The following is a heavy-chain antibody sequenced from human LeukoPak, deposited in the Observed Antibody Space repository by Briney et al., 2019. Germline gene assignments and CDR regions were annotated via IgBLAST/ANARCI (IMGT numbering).Heavy chain of an antibody. V-gene: IGHV3-23*01. D-gene: IGHD2-21*02. J-gene: IGHJ4*02. CDR3: AKGSLYCGRDCYYDC. Sequence: PGGSLRLSCAASGFTFSSYAMNWVRQAPGKGLEWVSAISGSGGSTYYADSARGRFTISRDNSKNTLYLQTNSLRAEDTAVYYCAKGSLYCGRDCYYDCWGQGTLVTVSS. CDR1: GFTFSSYA. CDR2: ISGSGGST.